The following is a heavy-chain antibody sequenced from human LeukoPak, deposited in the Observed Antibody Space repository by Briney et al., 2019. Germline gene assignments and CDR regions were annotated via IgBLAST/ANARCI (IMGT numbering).Heavy chain of an antibody. D-gene: IGHD4-23*01. Sequence: SETLSLTCTVSGGSISSYYWSWIRQPPGKGLEWIGYIYYSGSTNYNPSLKSRVTISVDTSKNQFSLKLSSVTAADTAVYYCARHTYGGNSYYYYGMDVWGQGTTVTVSS. CDR2: IYYSGST. CDR3: ARHTYGGNSYYYYGMDV. J-gene: IGHJ6*02. V-gene: IGHV4-59*08. CDR1: GGSISSYY.